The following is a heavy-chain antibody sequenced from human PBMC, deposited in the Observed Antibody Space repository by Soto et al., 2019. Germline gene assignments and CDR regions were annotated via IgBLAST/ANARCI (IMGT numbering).Heavy chain of an antibody. CDR2: ITGSGGTT. CDR1: RFTCSSYA. V-gene: IGHV3-23*01. J-gene: IGHJ5*02. Sequence: EGSLRLSCAASRFTCSSYAMSWVRQAPGKGLEWVSFITGSGGTTFYAAPVRGRFTISRDDSKNTLYLQMNSLKTEDTAVYYCTTDLWRIAVVVGSTGYFNPWGQGTPVTVSS. D-gene: IGHD2-15*01. CDR3: TTDLWRIAVVVGSTGYFNP.